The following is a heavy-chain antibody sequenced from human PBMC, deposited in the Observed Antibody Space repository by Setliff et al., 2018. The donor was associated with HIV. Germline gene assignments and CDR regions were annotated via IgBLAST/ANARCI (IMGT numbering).Heavy chain of an antibody. D-gene: IGHD3-22*01. V-gene: IGHV4-38-2*02. Sequence: SETLSLTCTVSGYSISSGYYWGWFRQPPGKGLEWIGSIYYSGRNYYNPSLKSRVTISVDTSKNQFSLKLSSVTAADTAVYYCARVGWDYYDSSGVGEFDYWGQGTLVTVSS. CDR3: ARVGWDYYDSSGVGEFDY. CDR1: GYSISSGYY. J-gene: IGHJ4*02. CDR2: IYYSGRN.